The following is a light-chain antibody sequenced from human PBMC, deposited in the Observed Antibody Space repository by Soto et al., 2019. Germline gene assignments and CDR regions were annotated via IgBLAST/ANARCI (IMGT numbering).Light chain of an antibody. J-gene: IGLJ3*02. CDR1: SSDVGGYNY. CDR2: DVS. V-gene: IGLV2-11*01. Sequence: QSALTQPRSVSGSPGQSVTISCTGTSSDVGGYNYVSWYQQHPGKAPKLVIYDVSKRPSGVPDRFSGSKSANTASLTISGLLVEDEADYYCCSYAGNSLWVFRRGSKLTVL. CDR3: CSYAGNSLWV.